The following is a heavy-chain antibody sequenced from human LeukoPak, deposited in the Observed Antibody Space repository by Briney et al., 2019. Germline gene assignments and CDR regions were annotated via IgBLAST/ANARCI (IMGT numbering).Heavy chain of an antibody. J-gene: IGHJ6*03. CDR2: IYYSGST. D-gene: IGHD1-26*01. CDR3: ARMKVGGPYYYYYYMDV. Sequence: SETLSLTCTVSGGSISSYYWSWIRQPPGKGLEWIGYIYYSGSTNYNPSLKSRVTISVDTSKNQFSLKLSSVTAADTAVYYCARMKVGGPYYYYYYMDVWGKGSTVTVSS. V-gene: IGHV4-59*01. CDR1: GGSISSYY.